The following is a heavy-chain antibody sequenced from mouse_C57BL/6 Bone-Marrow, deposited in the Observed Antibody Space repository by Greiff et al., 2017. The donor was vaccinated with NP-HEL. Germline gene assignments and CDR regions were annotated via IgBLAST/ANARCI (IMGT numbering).Heavy chain of an antibody. CDR3: TRGGYYGSSYVNWYFDV. D-gene: IGHD1-1*01. V-gene: IGHV1-15*01. Sequence: QVQLQQSGAELVRPGASVTLSCKASGYTFTDYEMHWVKQTPVHGLEWIGAIDPETGGTAYNQKFKGKAILTADKSSSTAYMELRSLTSEDSAVYYCTRGGYYGSSYVNWYFDVWGTGTTVTVSS. CDR1: GYTFTDYE. J-gene: IGHJ1*03. CDR2: IDPETGGT.